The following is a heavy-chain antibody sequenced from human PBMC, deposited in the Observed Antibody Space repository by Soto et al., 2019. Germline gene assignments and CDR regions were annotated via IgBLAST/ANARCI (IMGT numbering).Heavy chain of an antibody. V-gene: IGHV5-51*01. CDR1: GYSFTSYW. CDR2: IYPGDSDT. D-gene: IGHD6-13*01. Sequence: GESLKISCNGSGYSFTSYWIGWVRQMPGKGLEWMGIIYPGDSDTRYSPSFQGQVTISADKSISTAYLQWSSLKASDTAMYYCARTSAGGKYYYGMDVWGQGTTVTVPS. J-gene: IGHJ6*02. CDR3: ARTSAGGKYYYGMDV.